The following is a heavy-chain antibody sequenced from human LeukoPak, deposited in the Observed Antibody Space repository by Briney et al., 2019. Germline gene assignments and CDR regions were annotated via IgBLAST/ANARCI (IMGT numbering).Heavy chain of an antibody. CDR1: GFTFSSYA. CDR2: ISGSGGST. Sequence: GGSLRLSCAASGFTFSSYAMNWVRQAPGKGLEWVSAISGSGGSTYYADSVKGRFTISRDNSKNTLYLQMNSLRAEDTAVYYCAKAGGYSSSWYNYYYYYMDVWGKGTTVTISS. CDR3: AKAGGYSSSWYNYYYYYMDV. D-gene: IGHD6-13*01. J-gene: IGHJ6*03. V-gene: IGHV3-23*01.